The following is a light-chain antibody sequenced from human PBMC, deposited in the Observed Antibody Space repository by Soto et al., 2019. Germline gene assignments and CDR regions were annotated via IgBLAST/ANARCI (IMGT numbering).Light chain of an antibody. CDR3: QQYNSAGG. CDR2: DAS. V-gene: IGKV1-5*01. CDR1: QSISSW. J-gene: IGKJ1*01. Sequence: DIQMTQSPSTLSASVGDRVTITCRASQSISSWLAWYQQKPGKAPKLLIYDASSLESGVPSRFSGSGSGTEFTLTISSLQPDDFATYYCQQYNSAGGFGQGTKVEIK.